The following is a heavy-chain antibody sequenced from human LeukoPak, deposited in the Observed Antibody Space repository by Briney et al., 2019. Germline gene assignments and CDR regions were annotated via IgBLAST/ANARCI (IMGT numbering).Heavy chain of an antibody. Sequence: ASVKVSCKASGYTFTGYYMHWVRQAPGQGLEWMGWINPNSGGTNYAQKFQGWVTMTRDTSISTAYMELSRLRSDDTAVYYCARAYGGNSNAFDIWGQGTMVTVSS. J-gene: IGHJ3*02. CDR3: ARAYGGNSNAFDI. CDR2: INPNSGGT. CDR1: GYTFTGYY. V-gene: IGHV1-2*04. D-gene: IGHD4-23*01.